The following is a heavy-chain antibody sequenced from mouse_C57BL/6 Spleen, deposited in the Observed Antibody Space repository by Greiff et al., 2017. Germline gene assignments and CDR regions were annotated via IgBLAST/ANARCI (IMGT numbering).Heavy chain of an antibody. V-gene: IGHV1-50*01. D-gene: IGHD1-1*01. CDR1: GYTFTSYW. CDR3: ATGSRGGYYAMDY. Sequence: QVQLQQPGAELVKPGASVKLSCKASGYTFTSYWMQWVKQRPGQGLEWIGEIDPSDSYTNYNQKFKGQATLTVDTSSSTAYMQLSSLTSEDSAVYYCATGSRGGYYAMDYWGQGTSVTVSS. J-gene: IGHJ4*01. CDR2: IDPSDSYT.